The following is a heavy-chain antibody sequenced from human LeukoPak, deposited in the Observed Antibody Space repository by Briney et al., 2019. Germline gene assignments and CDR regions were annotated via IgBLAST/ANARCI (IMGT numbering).Heavy chain of an antibody. Sequence: SETLSLTRTVSGYSISSGYYWGWIRQPPGKGLEWIGSIYHSGSTYYNPSLKSRVTISVDTSKNQFSLKLSSVTAADTAVYYCARDKRELLGRVFDYWGQGTLVTVSS. CDR1: GYSISSGYY. CDR3: ARDKRELLGRVFDY. D-gene: IGHD1-26*01. V-gene: IGHV4-38-2*02. CDR2: IYHSGST. J-gene: IGHJ4*02.